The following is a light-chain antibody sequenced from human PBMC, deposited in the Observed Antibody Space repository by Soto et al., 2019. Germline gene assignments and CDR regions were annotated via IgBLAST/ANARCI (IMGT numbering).Light chain of an antibody. J-gene: IGLJ1*01. CDR1: SGDVGSYNY. CDR3: SSYAGSNNFEV. V-gene: IGLV2-8*01. CDR2: EVT. Sequence: QSALTQPPSASGSPGQTVTISCTGTSGDVGSYNYVSWYQQHPGKAPKLMIYEVTKRPSGVPDRFSGSKSGNTASLTVSGLQAEDEADYYCSSYAGSNNFEVFGTGTKLTVL.